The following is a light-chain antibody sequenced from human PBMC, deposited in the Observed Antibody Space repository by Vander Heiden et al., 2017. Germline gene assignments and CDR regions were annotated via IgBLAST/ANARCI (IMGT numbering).Light chain of an antibody. CDR1: SSNIGNNY. CDR2: DNN. V-gene: IGLV1-51*01. CDR3: GIWDSSLSLGV. Sequence: QSVLTQPPSVSAAPGQKVTISCSGSSSNIGNNYVSWYQQRPGTAPKLLIYDNNKRPSGIPDRFSASKSGTSATLGITGLQTEDEADYYCGIWDSSLSLGVFGGGTRLTVL. J-gene: IGLJ2*01.